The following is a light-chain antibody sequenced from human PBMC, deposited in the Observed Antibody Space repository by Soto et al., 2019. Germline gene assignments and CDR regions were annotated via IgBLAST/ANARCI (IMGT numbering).Light chain of an antibody. CDR3: QQYYSTPFT. Sequence: DIVMTQSPDSLAVSLGERATINCKSSQSVLYSSNSKNYLAWYQQRPGQPPKLLIYWASTRESRVPDRFSGSGSGTDFTLTISSLQAEDVAVYYCQQYYSTPFTFGPGTKVDIK. J-gene: IGKJ3*01. V-gene: IGKV4-1*01. CDR2: WAS. CDR1: QSVLYSSNSKNY.